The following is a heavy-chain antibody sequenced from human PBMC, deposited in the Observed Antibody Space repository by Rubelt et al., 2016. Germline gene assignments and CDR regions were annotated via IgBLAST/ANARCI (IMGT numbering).Heavy chain of an antibody. CDR3: VRDKSGSYRNLDY. V-gene: IGHV3-48*04. CDR2: ISSTSSTI. D-gene: IGHD1-26*01. J-gene: IGHJ4*02. Sequence: EVQLVESGGGLVQPGGSLRLSCAASGFTFATYSMNWVRQAPGKGLEWVSYISSTSSTIYYAGSVKGRFTISRDNAKNSLFLQMNSLRVEDTAVYYCVRDKSGSYRNLDYWGQGTLVTVSS. CDR1: GFTFATYS.